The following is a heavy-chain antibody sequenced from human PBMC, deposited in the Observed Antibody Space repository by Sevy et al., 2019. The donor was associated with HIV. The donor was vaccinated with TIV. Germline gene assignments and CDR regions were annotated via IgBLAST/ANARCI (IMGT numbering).Heavy chain of an antibody. CDR1: GFTFSSYW. D-gene: IGHD5-18*01. CDR2: MKEDGSEK. Sequence: GGSLRLSCAASGFTFSSYWMSWVRQAPGKGLEWVPTMKEDGSEKSYVDSVKGRFTISRDNAKNSLYLQMNSLRVDDTALYYCVREGLGGFSYSLDCWGQGTLVTVSS. CDR3: VREGLGGFSYSLDC. J-gene: IGHJ4*02. V-gene: IGHV3-7*01.